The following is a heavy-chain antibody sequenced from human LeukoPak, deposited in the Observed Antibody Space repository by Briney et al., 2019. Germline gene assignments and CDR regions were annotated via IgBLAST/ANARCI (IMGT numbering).Heavy chain of an antibody. V-gene: IGHV1-69*10. Sequence: SVKLCCKASGRIFSSYTISWVRQSPGHGLEWMGGIIPILGMANYAQKFQGRVTITADKSTSTAYMELSSLRSEDTAVYYCARAEVYYYGMDVWGQGTTVTVSS. CDR3: ARAEVYYYGMDV. CDR2: IIPILGMA. J-gene: IGHJ6*02. CDR1: GRIFSSYT.